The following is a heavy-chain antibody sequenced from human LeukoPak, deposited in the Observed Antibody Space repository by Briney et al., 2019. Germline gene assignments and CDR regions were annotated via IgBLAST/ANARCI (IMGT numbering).Heavy chain of an antibody. CDR3: AKDATGTTMCNWFDP. J-gene: IGHJ5*02. CDR2: ISGNGGST. Sequence: PGGSLRLSCAASGFTFSSYAMSWVRQAPGKGLEWVSVISGNGGSTYYADSVKGRFTISRDNSKNTLYLQMNSLRAEDTAVYYCAKDATGTTMCNWFDPWGQGTLVTVSS. V-gene: IGHV3-23*01. D-gene: IGHD1-1*01. CDR1: GFTFSSYA.